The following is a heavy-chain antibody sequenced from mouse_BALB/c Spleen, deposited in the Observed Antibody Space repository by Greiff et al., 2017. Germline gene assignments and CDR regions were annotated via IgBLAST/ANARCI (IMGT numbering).Heavy chain of an antibody. D-gene: IGHD2-1*01. J-gene: IGHJ3*01. CDR2: IYPGSGST. CDR3: TRENGNYPIAY. V-gene: IGHV1S22*01. CDR1: GYTFTSYW. Sequence: LKQPGSELVRPGASVKLSCKASGYTFTSYWMHWVKQRPGQGLEWIGNIYPGSGSTNYDEKFKSKATLTVDTSSSTAYMQLSSLTSEDSAVYYCTRENGNYPIAYWGQGTLVTVSA.